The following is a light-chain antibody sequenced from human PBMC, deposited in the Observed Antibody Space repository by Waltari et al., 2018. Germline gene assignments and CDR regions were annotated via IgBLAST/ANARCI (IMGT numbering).Light chain of an antibody. V-gene: IGKV1-5*03. CDR2: KTS. Sequence: ILMTQSPSTLSASVGARVTTTCRASQSPRSCLAWYQQKPGQAPKVVIYKTSSLQSGVPSRFSGSGSGTEFTLTSSDLQPDDFATYDCHQDKSYPWTFGQGTKVDIK. CDR1: QSPRSC. CDR3: HQDKSYPWT. J-gene: IGKJ1*01.